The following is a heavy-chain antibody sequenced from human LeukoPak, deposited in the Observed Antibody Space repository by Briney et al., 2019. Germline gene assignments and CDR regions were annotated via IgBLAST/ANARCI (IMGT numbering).Heavy chain of an antibody. D-gene: IGHD6-13*01. Sequence: GGSLRLSCAASGFTFSSYGMHWVRQAPGMGLEWVAVISYDGSNKYYADSVKGRFTISRDNSKNTLCLQMNSLRAEDTAVYYCAKPGIAAAGTFGGGVWNWFDPWAREPWSPSPQ. CDR2: ISYDGSNK. V-gene: IGHV3-30*18. CDR3: AKPGIAAAGTFGGGVWNWFDP. CDR1: GFTFSSYG. J-gene: IGHJ5*02.